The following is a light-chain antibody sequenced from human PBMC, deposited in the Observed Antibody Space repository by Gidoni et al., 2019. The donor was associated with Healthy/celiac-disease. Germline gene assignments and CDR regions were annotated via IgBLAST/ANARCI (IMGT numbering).Light chain of an antibody. Sequence: DIQMTQSPSSLSASVGDRVTIPCRASQSISSYLNWYQQKPGKAPKLLIYAASSLQSGVPSRFSGSGSGTDFTLTISSLQPEDFATDYCQQSYSTRFTFGPGTKVDIK. CDR3: QQSYSTRFT. CDR2: AAS. CDR1: QSISSY. J-gene: IGKJ3*01. V-gene: IGKV1-39*01.